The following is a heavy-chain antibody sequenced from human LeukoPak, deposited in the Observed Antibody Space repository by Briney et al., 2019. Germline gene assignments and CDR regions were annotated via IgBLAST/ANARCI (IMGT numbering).Heavy chain of an antibody. V-gene: IGHV1-46*01. J-gene: IGHJ4*02. CDR2: INPSGGST. CDR1: GYTFTSYY. Sequence: ASVKVSCKASGYTFTSYYMHWVRQAPGQGLEWMGIINPSGGSTSYAQKFQGRVTMTRDMSTSTVYMELSSLRSDDTAVYYCAKTLYIRAAPGGLDYWGQGTLVTVSS. CDR3: AKTLYIRAAPGGLDY. D-gene: IGHD3-16*01.